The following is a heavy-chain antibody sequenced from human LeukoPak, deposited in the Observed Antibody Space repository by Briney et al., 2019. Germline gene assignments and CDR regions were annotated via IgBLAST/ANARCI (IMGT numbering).Heavy chain of an antibody. J-gene: IGHJ4*02. CDR1: GGSFSGYY. CDR3: ARLVVVPAATHARDY. D-gene: IGHD2-2*01. Sequence: SETLSLTYAVYGGSFSGYYWSWIRQPPGKGLEWIGEINHSGSTNYNPSLKSRVTISVDTSKNQFSLKLSSVTAADTAVYYCARLVVVPAATHARDYWGQGTLVTVSS. CDR2: INHSGST. V-gene: IGHV4-34*01.